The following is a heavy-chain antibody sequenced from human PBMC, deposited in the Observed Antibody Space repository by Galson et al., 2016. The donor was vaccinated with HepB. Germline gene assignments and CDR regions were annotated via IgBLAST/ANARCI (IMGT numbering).Heavy chain of an antibody. CDR2: IHYSGST. Sequence: SETLSLTCTVSGAPISSSSYYWGWIRQSPGKGLEWIGSIHYSGSTYYKPSLKSRVPISLDTSKSQFSLKVESMTAADTAVYYCARDRGGSYPNWFDPWGQGTLVTVSS. V-gene: IGHV4-39*07. CDR3: ARDRGGSYPNWFDP. CDR1: GAPISSSSYY. D-gene: IGHD1-26*01. J-gene: IGHJ5*02.